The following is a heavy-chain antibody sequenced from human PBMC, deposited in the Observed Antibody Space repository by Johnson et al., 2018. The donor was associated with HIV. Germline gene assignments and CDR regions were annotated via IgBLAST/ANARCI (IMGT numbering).Heavy chain of an antibody. CDR2: IRYVGSDR. CDR3: ARDGRDLVTRGAFDI. CDR1: GFTFSTFG. J-gene: IGHJ3*02. Sequence: QVQLVESGGGVVQPGGSLRLSCSASGFTFSTFGMHWVRQAPGKGLAWVAFIRYVGSDRYYGASVKGRFTISRDNSNNMVYLQMDSLRPEDTAVYYCARDGRDLVTRGAFDIWGQGTVVTVSS. D-gene: IGHD5-18*01. V-gene: IGHV3-30*02.